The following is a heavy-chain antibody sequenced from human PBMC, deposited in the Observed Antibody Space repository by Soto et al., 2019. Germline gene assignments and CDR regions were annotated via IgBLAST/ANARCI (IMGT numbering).Heavy chain of an antibody. Sequence: QVRLVQSGAEVKNPGAPVKVSCKPSGYPFTRYGIGWARQAPGQGLEWMGWINTYNGNTNYAQNVQGRVTLTTDTSTSTAYMELGSRRSKDTAIYYCAMVDVYVTPSPQDDWGQGTTVIVSS. CDR1: GYPFTRYG. J-gene: IGHJ6*02. D-gene: IGHD3-16*01. V-gene: IGHV1-18*01. CDR3: AMVDVYVTPSPQDD. CDR2: INTYNGNT.